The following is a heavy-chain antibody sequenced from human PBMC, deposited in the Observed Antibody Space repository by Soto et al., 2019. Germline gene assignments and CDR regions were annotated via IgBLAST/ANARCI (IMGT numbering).Heavy chain of an antibody. CDR2: MSYDGNDK. D-gene: IGHD6-19*01. Sequence: PVGSLRLSCGASGFTFRNYAVYWVRQAPGKGLDWVAVMSYDGNDKFYADSVKGRFTISRDNSKNTLSLQMNSLRPEDTAVYYCARANHDQWRVIDSWGQGTLVTVSS. J-gene: IGHJ4*02. CDR3: ARANHDQWRVIDS. CDR1: GFTFRNYA. V-gene: IGHV3-30-3*01.